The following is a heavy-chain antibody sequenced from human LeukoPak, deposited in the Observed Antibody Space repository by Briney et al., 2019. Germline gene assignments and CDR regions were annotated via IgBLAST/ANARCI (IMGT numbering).Heavy chain of an antibody. V-gene: IGHV3-7*01. J-gene: IGHJ4*02. D-gene: IGHD3-22*01. CDR3: ARETILEYYYDSSGYYYSMGNFDY. CDR1: GFTFSNAW. Sequence: GGSLRLSCAASGFTFSNAWMSWVRQAPGKGLEWVANIKQDGSEKYYVDSVKGRFTISRDNAKNSLYLQMNSLRAEDTAVYYCARETILEYYYDSSGYYYSMGNFDYWGQGTLVTVSS. CDR2: IKQDGSEK.